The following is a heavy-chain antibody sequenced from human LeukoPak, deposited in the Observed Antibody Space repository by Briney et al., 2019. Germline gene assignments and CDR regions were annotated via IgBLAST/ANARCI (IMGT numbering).Heavy chain of an antibody. CDR3: AKDGGGNYRVDYWYFDL. V-gene: IGHV3-48*01. CDR1: GFTFNGYG. D-gene: IGHD3-22*01. Sequence: GGSLRLSCTASGFTFNGYGMNWVRQAPGKGLEWVSYISSISSTIYYSDSVKGRFTISRDNAKNTLDLQMNSLRPEDTAVYYCAKDGGGNYRVDYWYFDLWGRGALVTISS. J-gene: IGHJ2*01. CDR2: ISSISSTI.